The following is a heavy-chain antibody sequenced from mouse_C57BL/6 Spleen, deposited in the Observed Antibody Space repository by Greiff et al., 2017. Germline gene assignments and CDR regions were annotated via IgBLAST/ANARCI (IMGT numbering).Heavy chain of an antibody. J-gene: IGHJ2*01. CDR1: GYAFSSYW. CDR2: IYPGDGDT. D-gene: IGHD1-1*01. CDR3: ARPSYYYGSYYFDY. Sequence: QVQLQQSGAELVKPGASVKISCKASGYAFSSYWMNWVKQRPGKGLEWIGQIYPGDGDTNYNGKFKGKATRTADKSSSTAYMQLSSLTSEDSAVYFCARPSYYYGSYYFDYWGQGTTLTVSS. V-gene: IGHV1-80*01.